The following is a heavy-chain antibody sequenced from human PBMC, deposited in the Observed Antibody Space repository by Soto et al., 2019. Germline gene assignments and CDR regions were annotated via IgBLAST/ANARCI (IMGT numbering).Heavy chain of an antibody. Sequence: SETLSLTCSVSGGSVTSYYWSWIRQPAGKGRDWIGRLYTSGNTDYNPYLKGRVTMSLDTSKNQFSLKVNSVTAADTAVYYCARDGVGPHGMDVWGQGTTVTVSS. CDR2: LYTSGNT. D-gene: IGHD2-8*01. CDR1: GGSVTSYY. J-gene: IGHJ6*02. V-gene: IGHV4-4*07. CDR3: ARDGVGPHGMDV.